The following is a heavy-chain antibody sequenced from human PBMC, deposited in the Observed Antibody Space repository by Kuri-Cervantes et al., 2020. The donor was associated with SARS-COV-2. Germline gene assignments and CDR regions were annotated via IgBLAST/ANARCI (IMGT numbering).Heavy chain of an antibody. J-gene: IGHJ4*02. CDR2: INHSGST. CDR1: GGSFSGYY. CDR3: ARGAYYDFWSGYYPAYYFDY. D-gene: IGHD3-3*01. Sequence: GSLRLSCTVSGGSFSGYYWSWIRQPPGKGLEWIGEINHSGSTNYNPSLKSRVTISVDTSKNQFSLKLSSVTAADTAVYYCARGAYYDFWSGYYPAYYFDYWGQGTLVTVSS. V-gene: IGHV4-34*01.